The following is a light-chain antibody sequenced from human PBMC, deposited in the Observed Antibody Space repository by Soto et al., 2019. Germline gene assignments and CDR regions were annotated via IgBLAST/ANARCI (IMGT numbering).Light chain of an antibody. J-gene: IGKJ1*01. CDR3: QQDNNWPWT. V-gene: IGKV3-15*01. Sequence: ETVMTQSPATLSVSPGERATLSCRASQSININLAWYQQKPGQAPRLLIYGESARATGIPARFSGTGSGTAFTLTISSLQSEDFAGYYCQQDNNWPWTFGQGNKVEIK. CDR2: GES. CDR1: QSININ.